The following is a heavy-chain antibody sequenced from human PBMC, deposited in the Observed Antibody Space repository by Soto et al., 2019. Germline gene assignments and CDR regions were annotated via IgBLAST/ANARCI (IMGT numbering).Heavy chain of an antibody. D-gene: IGHD3-16*01. CDR1: GASINSNVHY. CDR3: ARHPFGGYAFDS. Sequence: SETLSLTCTVSGASINSNVHYWGWVRQSPGKGLEWIACVFYTGSPYHNPSLESRVSISVDTSDNQFSLKVTSVTAADTGIYYCARHPFGGYAFDSWGQGTLVTVSS. CDR2: VFYTGSP. V-gene: IGHV4-39*01. J-gene: IGHJ5*01.